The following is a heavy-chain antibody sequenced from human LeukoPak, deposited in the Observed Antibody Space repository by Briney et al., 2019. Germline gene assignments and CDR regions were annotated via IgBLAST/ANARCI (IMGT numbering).Heavy chain of an antibody. D-gene: IGHD2-2*01. V-gene: IGHV3-15*01. Sequence: GGSLRLSCAASGFTFSNYWMIWVRQAPGKGLEWVGRIKSKTDGGTTDYAAPVKGRFTISRDDSKNTLYLQMNSLKTEDTAVYYCTTDRGVPAAINYYYYMDVWGKGTTVTVSS. J-gene: IGHJ6*03. CDR3: TTDRGVPAAINYYYYMDV. CDR1: GFTFSNYW. CDR2: IKSKTDGGTT.